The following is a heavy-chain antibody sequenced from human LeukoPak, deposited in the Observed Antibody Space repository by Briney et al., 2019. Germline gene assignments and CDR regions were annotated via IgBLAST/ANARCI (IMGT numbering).Heavy chain of an antibody. CDR2: ISWNSGSI. J-gene: IGHJ4*02. V-gene: IGHV3-9*01. D-gene: IGHD6-19*01. Sequence: PGGSLRLSCAASGFTFDDYAMHWVRQAPGKGLEWVSGISWNSGSIGYADSVKGRFTISRDNAKNSLYLQMNSLRAEDTALYYCAKDISGIAVAGPIDYWGQGTLVTVSS. CDR3: AKDISGIAVAGPIDY. CDR1: GFTFDDYA.